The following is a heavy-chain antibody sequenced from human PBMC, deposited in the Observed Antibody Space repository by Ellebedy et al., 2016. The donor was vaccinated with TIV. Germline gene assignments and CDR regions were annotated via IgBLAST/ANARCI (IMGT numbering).Heavy chain of an antibody. Sequence: AASVKVSCKASGGTFTTYAINWVRQAPGHGLEWLGGLVPFFGTPDYAQRFQGRVTITADESASTAYMELSSLRSEDTAVYYCARGGHRYGYYFLDQWGQGTLVTVSS. D-gene: IGHD5-18*01. V-gene: IGHV1-69*13. CDR3: ARGGHRYGYYFLDQ. CDR1: GGTFTTYA. J-gene: IGHJ4*02. CDR2: LVPFFGTP.